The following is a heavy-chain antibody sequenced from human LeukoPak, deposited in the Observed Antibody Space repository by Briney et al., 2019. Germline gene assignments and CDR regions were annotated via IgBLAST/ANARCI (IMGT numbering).Heavy chain of an antibody. CDR1: GYAFTGYY. CDR2: INPNSGST. D-gene: IGHD6-6*01. Sequence: VASVKVSCKASGYAFTGYYMHWVRQAPGQGLEWMGWINPNSGSTNYAQKFQGRVTMTRDTSISTAYMELSRLRSDDTAVYYCASLPQSIAARPYFDYWGQGTLVTVSS. CDR3: ASLPQSIAARPYFDY. V-gene: IGHV1-2*02. J-gene: IGHJ4*02.